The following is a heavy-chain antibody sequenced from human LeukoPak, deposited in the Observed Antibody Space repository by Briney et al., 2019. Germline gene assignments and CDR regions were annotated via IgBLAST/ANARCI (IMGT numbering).Heavy chain of an antibody. CDR1: RFTFNEFA. CDR3: AKEAYSGDSGRIAY. CDR2: ITAGATDT. J-gene: IGHJ4*02. D-gene: IGHD1-26*01. Sequence: PGGSLRLSCAASRFTFNEFAMSWVRQVPGKGLQWVSVITAGATDTYYADSVRGRLTISRDDSKNTLYLQMNSLRAEDTAVYYCAKEAYSGDSGRIAYWGQGTLVTVSS. V-gene: IGHV3-23*01.